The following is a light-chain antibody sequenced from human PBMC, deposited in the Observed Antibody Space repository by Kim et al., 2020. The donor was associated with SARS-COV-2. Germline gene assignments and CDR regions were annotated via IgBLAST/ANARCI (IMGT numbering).Light chain of an antibody. CDR3: QSWATGIQV. CDR1: SGHSNYA. V-gene: IGLV4-69*01. Sequence: ASSKLTCPLSSGHSNYAITWHQQQPEKGPRYLMKLNSDGSHNKGDGIPDRFSGSSSGAERYLTISSLQSEDEADYYCQSWATGIQVFGGGTKLTVL. J-gene: IGLJ3*02. CDR2: LNSDGSH.